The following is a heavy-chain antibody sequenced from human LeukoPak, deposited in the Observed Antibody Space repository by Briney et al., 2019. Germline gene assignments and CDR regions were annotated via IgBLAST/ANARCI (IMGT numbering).Heavy chain of an antibody. J-gene: IGHJ5*02. D-gene: IGHD6-19*01. CDR3: ARGPGRQWLALGLDP. CDR1: GYTFTSYG. V-gene: IGHV1-18*01. Sequence: ASVKVSCKASGYTFTSYGISWVRQAPGQGLEWMGWISAYNGNTNYAQKLQGRVTMTTDTSTSTAYMELRSLRSDDTAVYYCARGPGRQWLALGLDPWGQGTLVTVSS. CDR2: ISAYNGNT.